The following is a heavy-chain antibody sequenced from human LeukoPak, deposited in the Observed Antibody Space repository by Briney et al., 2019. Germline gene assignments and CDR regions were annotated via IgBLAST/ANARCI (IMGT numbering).Heavy chain of an antibody. Sequence: GGSLRLSCAASGFTFSSYSMNRVRQAPGKGLEWVSSIRSSSSYIYYADSLKGRFTISRDNAKNSLYLQMNSLRAEDSAVYYCARDGPSIAADFDCWGQGTLVTVSS. CDR1: GFTFSSYS. CDR2: IRSSSSYI. J-gene: IGHJ4*02. D-gene: IGHD6-6*01. V-gene: IGHV3-21*01. CDR3: ARDGPSIAADFDC.